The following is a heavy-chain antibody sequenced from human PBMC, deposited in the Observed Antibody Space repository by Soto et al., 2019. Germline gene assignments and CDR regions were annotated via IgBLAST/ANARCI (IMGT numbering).Heavy chain of an antibody. D-gene: IGHD3-9*01. J-gene: IGHJ4*02. V-gene: IGHV4-61*01. CDR2: IFYSGST. CDR1: GGSVSSGSYC. Sequence: PSETLSLTCTVSGGSVSSGSYCWSWIRQPPGKGLEWIGYIFYSGSTNYNPSLKSRVTISVDTSKNQFSLKLSSVTAADTAVYYCARVTDILTGYPHDYWGQGTLVTVSS. CDR3: ARVTDILTGYPHDY.